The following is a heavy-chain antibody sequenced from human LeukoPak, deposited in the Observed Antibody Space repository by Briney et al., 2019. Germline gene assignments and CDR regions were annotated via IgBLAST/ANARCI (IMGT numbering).Heavy chain of an antibody. CDR2: IYPGDSDT. V-gene: IGHV5-51*01. D-gene: IGHD4-17*01. J-gene: IGHJ6*03. CDR1: GYSFTSYW. Sequence: GESLKISCKGSGYSFTSYWIGWVRQMPGKGLEWMGIIYPGDSDTRYSPSFQGQVTISADKSISTAYLQWSSLKALDTAMYYCARGYGDYVSGYYYYYMDVWGKGTTVTVSS. CDR3: ARGYGDYVSGYYYYYMDV.